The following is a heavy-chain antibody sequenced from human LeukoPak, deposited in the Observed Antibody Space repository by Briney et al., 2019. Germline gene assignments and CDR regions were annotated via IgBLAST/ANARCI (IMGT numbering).Heavy chain of an antibody. V-gene: IGHV3-48*03. CDR3: VRDWGYCTGGSCYGYHYYGMDV. CDR2: INSFGTTI. J-gene: IGHJ6*02. CDR1: GFTFSSFE. D-gene: IGHD2-15*01. Sequence: PGGSLRLSCAASGFTFSSFEMNWVRQAPGKGLEWLSNINSFGTTIYYADSVKGRFTISRDNAKDSLHLQMNSLRAEDTAVYYCVRDWGYCTGGSCYGYHYYGMDVWAKGPRSPSP.